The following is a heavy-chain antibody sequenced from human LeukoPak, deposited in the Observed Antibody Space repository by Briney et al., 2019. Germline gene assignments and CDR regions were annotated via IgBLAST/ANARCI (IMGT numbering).Heavy chain of an antibody. CDR3: ARGRSSSWYYYYYYGMDV. Sequence: PSETLSLTCAVYGGSFSGYYWSWIRQPPGKGLEWIGEINHSGSTNYNPSLKSRVTISENTSKDQFSLKLSSVTAADTAVYYCARGRSSSWYYYYYYGMDVWGQGTTVTVSS. D-gene: IGHD6-13*01. CDR1: GGSFSGYY. J-gene: IGHJ6*02. CDR2: INHSGST. V-gene: IGHV4-34*01.